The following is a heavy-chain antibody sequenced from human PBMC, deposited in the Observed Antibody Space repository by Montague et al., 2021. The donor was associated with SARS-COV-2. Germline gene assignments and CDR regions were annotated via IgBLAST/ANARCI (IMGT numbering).Heavy chain of an antibody. CDR2: IYYSGST. CDR3: ATITLGYCTNGVCQPPDY. Sequence: SETLSLTCTASGGSISGSSYYWGWIRQPPGKGLEWIGSIYYSGSTYYNPSLKSRVTISVDTSKNQFSLKLSSVTAADTAVYYCATITLGYCTNGVCQPPDYWGQGTLVTVSS. J-gene: IGHJ4*02. D-gene: IGHD2-8*01. V-gene: IGHV4-39*01. CDR1: GGSISGSSYY.